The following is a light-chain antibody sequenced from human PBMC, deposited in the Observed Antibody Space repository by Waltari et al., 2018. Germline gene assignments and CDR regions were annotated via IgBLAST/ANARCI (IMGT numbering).Light chain of an antibody. CDR2: DAS. J-gene: IGKJ1*01. CDR1: QSISRF. CDR3: QKYGSLPAT. V-gene: IGKV3-20*01. Sequence: EIMLTQSPGTLSLSPGERATLPCRASQSISRFLAWYQQKPGQAPRLLIFDASTRATGIPDRFSGSGSGTDFSLTISRLEPDDIAVYYCQKYGSLPATFGQGTKVEIK.